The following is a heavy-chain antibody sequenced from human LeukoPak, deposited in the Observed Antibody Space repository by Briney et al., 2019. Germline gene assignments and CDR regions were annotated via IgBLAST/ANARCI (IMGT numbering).Heavy chain of an antibody. J-gene: IGHJ5*02. Sequence: ASVKVSCKASGYTFTDYYMHWVRQAPGQGLEWMGRINPNSGGTNYAQKFQGRVTMTRDTSISTAYMELSRLRSDDTAVYYCARDREITPNWFDPWGQGTLVTVSS. CDR1: GYTFTDYY. V-gene: IGHV1-2*06. CDR3: ARDREITPNWFDP. D-gene: IGHD3-16*01. CDR2: INPNSGGT.